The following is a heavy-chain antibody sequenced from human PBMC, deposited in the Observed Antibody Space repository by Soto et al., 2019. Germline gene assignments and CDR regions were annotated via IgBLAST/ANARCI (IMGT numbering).Heavy chain of an antibody. Sequence: EVQLVESGGGLVQPGGSLRLSCAASGFTFGPYWMHWVRQVPGKGLVWLSRINSDGSSTNYADSVKGRFTISRDNAKSTLSLQMHSLRGEDTAVYYCASGGSGYYNYWGQGTLVTVAS. V-gene: IGHV3-74*01. CDR3: ASGGSGYYNY. CDR2: INSDGSST. J-gene: IGHJ4*02. CDR1: GFTFGPYW. D-gene: IGHD3-22*01.